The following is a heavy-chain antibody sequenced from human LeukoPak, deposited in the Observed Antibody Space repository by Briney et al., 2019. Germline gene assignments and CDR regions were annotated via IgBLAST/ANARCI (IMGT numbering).Heavy chain of an antibody. CDR2: INRSGST. D-gene: IGHD6-6*01. J-gene: IGHJ6*02. V-gene: IGHV4-34*01. CDR1: GGSFSGYY. CDR3: ARAGEYSSSSPSYYYGMDV. Sequence: SETLSLTCAVYGGSFSGYYWSWIRQPPGKGLEWIGEINRSGSTNYNPSLKSRVTISVDTSKNQFSLKLSSVTAADTAVYYCARAGEYSSSSPSYYYGMDVWGQGTTVTVSS.